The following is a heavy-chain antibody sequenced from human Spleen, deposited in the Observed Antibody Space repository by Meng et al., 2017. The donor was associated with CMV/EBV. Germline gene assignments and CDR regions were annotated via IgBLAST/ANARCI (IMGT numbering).Heavy chain of an antibody. CDR3: ARDRGFEESARYCSGGTCGP. Sequence: GESLKISCEASGISLSTYWRSWVRQATGKGLAWVANIEGDVSEKYYVDSVKGRFTITRDNAKNSLYLQMNSLRAEDTDLYYCARDRGFEESARYCSGGTCGPWGQGALVTVSS. CDR1: GISLSTYW. D-gene: IGHD2-15*01. V-gene: IGHV3-7*01. J-gene: IGHJ5*02. CDR2: IEGDVSEK.